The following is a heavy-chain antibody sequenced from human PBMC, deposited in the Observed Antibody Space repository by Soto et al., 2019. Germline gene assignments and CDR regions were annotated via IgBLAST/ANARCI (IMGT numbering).Heavy chain of an antibody. CDR3: ARDSGDYYDSSGRPPVGYYYGMDV. D-gene: IGHD3-22*01. CDR2: IYYSGST. CDR1: GGSISSGDYY. J-gene: IGHJ6*02. V-gene: IGHV4-30-4*01. Sequence: QVQLQESGPGLVKPSQTLSLTCTVSGGSISSGDYYWSWIRQPPGKGLEWIGYIYYSGSTYYNPSLKSRVTVSVDTSKNQFSLKLSSVTAADTAVYYCARDSGDYYDSSGRPPVGYYYGMDVWGQGTTVTVSS.